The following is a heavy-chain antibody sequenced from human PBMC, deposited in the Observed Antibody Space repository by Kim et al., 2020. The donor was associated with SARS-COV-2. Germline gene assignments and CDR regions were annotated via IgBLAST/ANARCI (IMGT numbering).Heavy chain of an antibody. J-gene: IGHJ6*02. D-gene: IGHD6-13*01. CDR3: ARGQASSSWYPYYYYGMDV. CDR1: GGSFSGHY. CDR2: INHSGST. V-gene: IGHV4-34*01. Sequence: SVTLSLTCAVYGGSFSGHYWSWIRQPPGKGLEWIGEINHSGSTNYNPSLKSRVTISVDTSKNQFSLKLSSVTAADTAEYYCARGQASSSWYPYYYYGMDVWGQGTTVTVSS.